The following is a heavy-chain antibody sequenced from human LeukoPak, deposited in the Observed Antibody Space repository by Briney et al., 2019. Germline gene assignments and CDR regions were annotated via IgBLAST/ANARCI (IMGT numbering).Heavy chain of an antibody. V-gene: IGHV3-48*01. CDR1: GFTFSSYS. J-gene: IGHJ4*02. CDR3: ARRAVRGVIGY. CDR2: ISSSSSTI. Sequence: GGSLRLSCAASGFTFSSYSMNWVRQAPGKGLEWVSYISSSSSTIYYADSVKGRFTISRDNAKNSLYLQMNSLRAEDTAVYYCARRAVRGVIGYWGQGTLVTVSS. D-gene: IGHD3-10*01.